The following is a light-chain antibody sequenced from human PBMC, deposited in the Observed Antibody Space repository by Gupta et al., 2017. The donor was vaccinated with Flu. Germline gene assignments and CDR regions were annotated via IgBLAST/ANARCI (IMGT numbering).Light chain of an antibody. CDR2: EVN. CDR3: SSYTTTSSVV. J-gene: IGLJ2*01. Sequence: SITISCTGSTNDVGSYKYVSWYQKGPGKAPKLIIYEVNKRPSGVSDRFSGSKSGNTASLTISGLQPEDEGDYYCSSYTTTSSVVFGGGTRLTVL. CDR1: TNDVGSYKY. V-gene: IGLV2-14*01.